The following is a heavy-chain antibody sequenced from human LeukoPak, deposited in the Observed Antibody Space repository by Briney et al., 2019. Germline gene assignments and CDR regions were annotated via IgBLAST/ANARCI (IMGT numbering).Heavy chain of an antibody. CDR3: AGRRITGTRYYFDD. CDR2: IYTSGST. CDR1: GYSISSYY. D-gene: IGHD1-20*01. V-gene: IGHV4-4*07. J-gene: IGHJ4*02. Sequence: PSATLSLTCTVSGYSISSYYWSWIRQPAGQGLEWIGRIYTSGSTNYNPSIKSRVTMSVDTSNNQFSLKLSSVTAADTAVYYCAGRRITGTRYYFDDWGQGTLVTVAS.